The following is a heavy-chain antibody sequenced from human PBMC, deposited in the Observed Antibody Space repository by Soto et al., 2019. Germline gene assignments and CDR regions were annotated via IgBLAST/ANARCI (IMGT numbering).Heavy chain of an antibody. Sequence: ASVKVSCKASGYTFTSYAMHWVRQAPGQRLEWMGWINAGNGNTKYSQKFQGRVTITRDTSASTAYMELSSLRSEDTAVYYCARDLDYDFWSGYSHTSTLDVWGQGTTVTVSS. CDR2: INAGNGNT. D-gene: IGHD3-3*01. V-gene: IGHV1-3*01. J-gene: IGHJ6*02. CDR1: GYTFTSYA. CDR3: ARDLDYDFWSGYSHTSTLDV.